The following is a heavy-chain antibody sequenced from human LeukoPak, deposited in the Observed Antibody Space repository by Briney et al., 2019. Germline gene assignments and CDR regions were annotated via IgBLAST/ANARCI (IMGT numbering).Heavy chain of an antibody. Sequence: GGSLRLSCGASGFTFSSYAMHWVRQAPGKGLEWVAVISYDGSNKYYADSVKGRFTISRDSSKNTLYLQMNSLRAEGTAVYYCARWRELPRGMDVWGKGTTVTVSS. CDR1: GFTFSSYA. J-gene: IGHJ6*04. CDR2: ISYDGSNK. D-gene: IGHD3-10*01. CDR3: ARWRELPRGMDV. V-gene: IGHV3-30*04.